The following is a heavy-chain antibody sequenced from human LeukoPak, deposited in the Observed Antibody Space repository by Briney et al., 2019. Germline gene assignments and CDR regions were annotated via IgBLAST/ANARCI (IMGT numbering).Heavy chain of an antibody. CDR3: TRRHDYGDYLNWFDP. V-gene: IGHV3-15*01. D-gene: IGHD4-17*01. CDR1: EFTFSNAW. CDR2: IKSKTDGGTT. J-gene: IGHJ5*02. Sequence: GGSLRLSCAASEFTFSNAWMGWVRQAPGKGLEWVGRIKSKTDGGTTDYAAPVKGRFTISRDDSKNTLYLQMNSLKTEDTAVYYCTRRHDYGDYLNWFDPWGQGTLVTVSS.